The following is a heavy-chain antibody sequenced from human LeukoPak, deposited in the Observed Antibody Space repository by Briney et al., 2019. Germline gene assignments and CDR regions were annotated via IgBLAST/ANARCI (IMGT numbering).Heavy chain of an antibody. J-gene: IGHJ4*02. CDR1: GFIFSSFS. D-gene: IGHD1-26*01. V-gene: IGHV3-48*01. Sequence: GGSLRLSCAASGFIFSSFSMNWVRQAPGKGLEWVSYISSSTSTIHYVDSVKGRFTISRDNAKNSLYLQMNSPRAEDTAVYYCARSRSGSYFDYWGQGTLVTVSS. CDR3: ARSRSGSYFDY. CDR2: ISSSTSTI.